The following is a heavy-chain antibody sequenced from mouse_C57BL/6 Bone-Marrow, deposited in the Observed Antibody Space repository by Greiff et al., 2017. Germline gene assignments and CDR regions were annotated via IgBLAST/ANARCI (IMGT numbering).Heavy chain of an antibody. CDR3: ARGMMVTTGAWFAY. J-gene: IGHJ3*01. D-gene: IGHD2-3*01. V-gene: IGHV2-2*01. Sequence: VQLQQSGPGLVKPSQSLSITCTVSGFSLTSYGVHWVRQSPGKGLEWLGVIWSGGSTDYNAAFISRLSISKDNSKSQVFFKMNSLQADDTAIYYCARGMMVTTGAWFAYWGQGTLVTVSA. CDR2: IWSGGST. CDR1: GFSLTSYG.